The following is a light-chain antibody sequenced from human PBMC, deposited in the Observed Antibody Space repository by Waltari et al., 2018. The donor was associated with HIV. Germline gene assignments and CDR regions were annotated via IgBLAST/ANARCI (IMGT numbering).Light chain of an antibody. CDR3: QQRTDSIT. CDR1: QTVNTY. Sequence: EIVLTQSPATLSLSPGERATLFCRASQTVNTYLAWYQQKPGQATSLVIYDASTRATGVPARFSGSGSGTDFTLTISSLEPDDVAVYYCQQRTDSITFGGGTKVEIK. V-gene: IGKV3-11*01. J-gene: IGKJ4*01. CDR2: DAS.